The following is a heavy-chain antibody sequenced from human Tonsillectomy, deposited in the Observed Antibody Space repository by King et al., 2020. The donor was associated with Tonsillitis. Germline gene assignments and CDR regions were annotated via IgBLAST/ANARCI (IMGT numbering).Heavy chain of an antibody. J-gene: IGHJ4*02. CDR1: GFSFSSYG. CDR2: IAYDGSNK. CDR3: AKEEVGFDY. V-gene: IGHV3-30*18. Sequence: QLVQSGGGVVQPGRSLRLSCAASGFSFSSYGMHWVRQAPGKGLEWVAVIAYDGSNKYYADSVKGRFTISRDNSKNTVYLQMNSLRAEDTAVYYCAKEEVGFDYWGQGTLVTVSS.